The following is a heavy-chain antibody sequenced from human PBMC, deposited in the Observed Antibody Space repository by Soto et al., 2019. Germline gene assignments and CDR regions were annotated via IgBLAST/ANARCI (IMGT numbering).Heavy chain of an antibody. J-gene: IGHJ4*02. D-gene: IGHD3-9*01. CDR3: ARDQSDILTGYYNGEFDY. CDR1: GFTFSSYS. CDR2: ISSSSSYI. Sequence: PGGSLRLSCSASGFTFSSYSMNWVRQAPGKGLEWVSSISSSSSYIYYADSVKGRFTISRDNAKNSLYLQMNSLRAEDTAVYYCARDQSDILTGYYNGEFDYWGQGTLVTVSS. V-gene: IGHV3-21*01.